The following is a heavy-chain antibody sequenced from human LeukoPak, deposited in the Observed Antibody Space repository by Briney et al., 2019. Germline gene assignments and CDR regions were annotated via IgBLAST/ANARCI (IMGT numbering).Heavy chain of an antibody. CDR1: GFTFSSYS. CDR2: ISGSGGST. J-gene: IGHJ4*02. V-gene: IGHV3-23*01. CDR3: AKGDPIFGVVITNFDY. D-gene: IGHD3-3*01. Sequence: PGGSLRLSCAASGFTFSSYSMSWVRQAPGKGLEWVSAISGSGGSTYYADCVKGRFTISRDNSKNTLYLQMNSLRAEDTAVYYCAKGDPIFGVVITNFDYWGQGTLVTVSS.